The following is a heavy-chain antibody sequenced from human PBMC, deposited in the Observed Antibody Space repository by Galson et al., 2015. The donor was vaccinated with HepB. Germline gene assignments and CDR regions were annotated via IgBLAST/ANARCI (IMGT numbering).Heavy chain of an antibody. CDR2: IRSKASDCAT. J-gene: IGHJ4*02. CDR3: LRLGDLSGYSSS. V-gene: IGHV3-73*01. Sequence: SLRLSCAASGFTFSSSAIHWVRQASGKGPEWVGRIRSKASDCATAYAASLKGRFTISRDDSKNTAYLHMNSLKTEDTAVYYCLRLGDLSGYSSSWGQGTLVTVSS. D-gene: IGHD6-13*01. CDR1: GFTFSSSA.